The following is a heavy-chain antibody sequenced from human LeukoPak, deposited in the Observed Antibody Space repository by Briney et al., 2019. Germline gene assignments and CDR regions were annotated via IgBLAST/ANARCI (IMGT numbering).Heavy chain of an antibody. V-gene: IGHV3-7*01. J-gene: IGHJ3*02. Sequence: GGSLGLSCIASGFTFSAFYMSWVRQSPGKGLEWLAHIKYDGSYTYYLDSVKGRFTISRDNAKNSLYLQMNSLRAEDTAVYYCARTIVGAEGHAFDIWGQGTMVTVSS. CDR1: GFTFSAFY. CDR3: ARTIVGAEGHAFDI. CDR2: IKYDGSYT. D-gene: IGHD1-26*01.